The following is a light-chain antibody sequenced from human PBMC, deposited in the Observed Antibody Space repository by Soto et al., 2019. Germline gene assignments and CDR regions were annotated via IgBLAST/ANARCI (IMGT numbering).Light chain of an antibody. Sequence: EIVMTQSPVTVSVSPGEGATLSCRAGRSLSGNLAWYQQRPGQAPRLLIHGASSRATGVPARFSGSASATEFTLTISSLQSEDFAFYYCQQYNDWPWTFGQGTKVEVK. CDR1: RSLSGN. CDR2: GAS. CDR3: QQYNDWPWT. V-gene: IGKV3-15*01. J-gene: IGKJ1*01.